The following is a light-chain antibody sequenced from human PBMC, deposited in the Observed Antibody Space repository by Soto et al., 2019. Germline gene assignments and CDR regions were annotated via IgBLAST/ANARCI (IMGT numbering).Light chain of an antibody. CDR2: GAS. J-gene: IGKJ3*01. CDR3: QQSYSGPFT. Sequence: IRMTQTPSSLSASVGDRVTLTCRLSQNINNYLNWYQHKPGKVPHLLIYGASTLQSGVPSRISGSGSGTDFTLTTSSLQPEDSATYNCQQSYSGPFTFGPGTKVDI. V-gene: IGKV1-39*01. CDR1: QNINNY.